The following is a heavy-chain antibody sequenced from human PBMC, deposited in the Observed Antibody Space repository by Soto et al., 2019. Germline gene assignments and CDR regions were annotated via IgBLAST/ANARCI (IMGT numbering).Heavy chain of an antibody. V-gene: IGHV3-23*01. Sequence: EVPLLASGGGLVQPGGSLRLSCVASGFTFSTYGMSWVRQAPGKGLDWVSSISGSGVKTYYVEPVKGRFTISRDNSKTTLYLQMNSRRAEDTAEYYCAKLRDNFGSDDWGQGTMVTVSS. CDR2: ISGSGVKT. CDR1: GFTFSTYG. CDR3: AKLRDNFGSDD. D-gene: IGHD3-10*01. J-gene: IGHJ4*02.